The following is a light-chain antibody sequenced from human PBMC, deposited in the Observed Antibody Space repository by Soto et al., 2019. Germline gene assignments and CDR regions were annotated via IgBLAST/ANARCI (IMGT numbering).Light chain of an antibody. CDR3: TSWTTSTTMI. CDR2: DVN. V-gene: IGLV2-14*03. J-gene: IGLJ2*01. Sequence: QSVLTQPASVSGSPGQSITISCTGTSSDIGAYNFVSWYQQHPGKAPKLMLYDVNIRPSGVSNRFSGSKSGNTASLTISGLQAEDEADYYCTSWTTSTTMIFGGETQRTVL. CDR1: SSDIGAYNF.